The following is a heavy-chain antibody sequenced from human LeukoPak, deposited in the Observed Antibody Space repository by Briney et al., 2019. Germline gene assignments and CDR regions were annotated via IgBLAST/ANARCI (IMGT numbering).Heavy chain of an antibody. J-gene: IGHJ4*02. Sequence: GGSLRLSCATSGFTFNTYWMHWVRQAPGMGLVWVSRIHSDGSTIYADSVKGRFTISRDNAKNTVYLQMNSLRAEDTAMYYCARGGDWGSYFDYWGQGTLVTVSS. D-gene: IGHD7-27*01. V-gene: IGHV3-74*01. CDR2: IHSDGST. CDR1: GFTFNTYW. CDR3: ARGGDWGSYFDY.